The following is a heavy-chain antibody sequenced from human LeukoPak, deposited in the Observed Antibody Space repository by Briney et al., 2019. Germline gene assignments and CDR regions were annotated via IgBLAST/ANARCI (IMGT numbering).Heavy chain of an antibody. D-gene: IGHD3-9*01. J-gene: IGHJ4*02. Sequence: ASVTVSCKASGYTFTSYGISWVRQAPGQGLEWMGWISAYNGNTNYAQKLQGRVTMNTDTSTRTAYMELRSLRSDDTAVYYCARKVDILTGYYGNDYWGQGTLVAVPS. V-gene: IGHV1-18*01. CDR1: GYTFTSYG. CDR3: ARKVDILTGYYGNDY. CDR2: ISAYNGNT.